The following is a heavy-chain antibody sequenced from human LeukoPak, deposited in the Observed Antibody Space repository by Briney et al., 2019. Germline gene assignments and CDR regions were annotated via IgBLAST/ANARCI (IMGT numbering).Heavy chain of an antibody. V-gene: IGHV1-69*13. Sequence: ASVKVSCKASGGTFSSYAISWVRQAPGQGLEWMGGIIPIFGTANYAQKFQGRVTITADESTSTAYKELSSLRSEDTAVYYCARDRKLRFLEWLSPHAFDIWGQGTMVTVSS. CDR1: GGTFSSYA. J-gene: IGHJ3*02. CDR3: ARDRKLRFLEWLSPHAFDI. D-gene: IGHD3-3*01. CDR2: IIPIFGTA.